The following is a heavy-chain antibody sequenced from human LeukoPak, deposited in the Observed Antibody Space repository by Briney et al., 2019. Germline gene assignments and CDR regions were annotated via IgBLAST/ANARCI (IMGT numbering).Heavy chain of an antibody. CDR3: ARGKLAAPGRTGYNWFDP. J-gene: IGHJ5*02. Sequence: ASVKVFCKASGYTFTGYYIHWVRQAPGQGLEWMGWINPNSGGTNYAQKFQGRVTMPRDTSITTAYMELSGLRSDDTAIYYCARGKLAAPGRTGYNWFDPWGQGTLVTVSS. V-gene: IGHV1-2*02. D-gene: IGHD6-13*01. CDR1: GYTFTGYY. CDR2: INPNSGGT.